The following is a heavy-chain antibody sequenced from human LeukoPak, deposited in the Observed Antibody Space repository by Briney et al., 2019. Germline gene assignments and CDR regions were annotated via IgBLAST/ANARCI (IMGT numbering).Heavy chain of an antibody. V-gene: IGHV4-34*01. CDR1: GGSFSGYY. J-gene: IGHJ5*02. D-gene: IGHD1-14*01. CDR3: ARRPGNNWFDP. Sequence: SETLSLTCAVYGGSFSGYYWSWIRQPPGKGLEWIGEINHSGSTNYNPSLKSRVTISVDTSKNQFSLKLSSVTAADTAVYYCARRPGNNWFDPWGQGTLVTVSS. CDR2: INHSGST.